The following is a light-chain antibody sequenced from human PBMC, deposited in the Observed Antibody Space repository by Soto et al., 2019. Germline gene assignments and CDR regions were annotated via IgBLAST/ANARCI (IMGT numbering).Light chain of an antibody. CDR2: EVT. CDR3: SSYAGSKNRYV. V-gene: IGLV2-8*01. J-gene: IGLJ1*01. Sequence: QSALTQPPSASGSRGQSVSISCAGTSSDVGGYNFVSWYQQHPGKAPKLILYEVTKRPSGVPDRFSGSKSGNTASLTVSGLQPEDEAHYYCSSYAGSKNRYVFGTGTKVTVL. CDR1: SSDVGGYNF.